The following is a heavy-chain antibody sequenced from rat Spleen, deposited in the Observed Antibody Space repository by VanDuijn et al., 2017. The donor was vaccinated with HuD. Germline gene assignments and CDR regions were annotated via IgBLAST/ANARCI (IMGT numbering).Heavy chain of an antibody. D-gene: IGHD1-2*01. CDR3: AREWGAGFDY. J-gene: IGHJ2*01. CDR2: IWTGGNT. CDR1: GSSLTSQH. Sequence: QVQLKESGPGLVQSSQTLSLTCTVSGSSLTSQHVSWVRQPPGKGLEWMGVIWTGGNTAYNSLLKSRVSISRDTSKSQVFLKMNSLQTEDTATYYCAREWGAGFDYWGQGVMVTVSS. V-gene: IGHV2-43*01.